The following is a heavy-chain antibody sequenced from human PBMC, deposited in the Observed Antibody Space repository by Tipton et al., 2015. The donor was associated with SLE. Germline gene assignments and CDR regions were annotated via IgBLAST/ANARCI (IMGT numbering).Heavy chain of an antibody. J-gene: IGHJ6*02. CDR2: IFYSGGT. Sequence: TLSLTCTVSGASIGSHHWTWIRQPPGEGLEWIGNIFYSGGTNYSPFLNSRITISVDTSKNQLSLKLSSVTAADTAVYYCARDYGADYYYGGMDVWGQGTTVTVSS. V-gene: IGHV4-59*11. CDR3: ARDYGADYYYGGMDV. D-gene: IGHD4-17*01. CDR1: GASIGSHH.